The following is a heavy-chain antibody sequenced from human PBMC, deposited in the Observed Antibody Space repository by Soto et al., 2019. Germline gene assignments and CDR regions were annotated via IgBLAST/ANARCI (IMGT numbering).Heavy chain of an antibody. D-gene: IGHD4-17*01. Sequence: SETLSLTCTVSGASIITDNYFWVWIRQSPRRGLELIGSISYSGRTYDNPSLQSRVTISIDASKNQFSLKLTSVTTADTAVYYCARRRASDYGGNHHPYYFDRWGQGALVTVS. V-gene: IGHV4-39*01. CDR1: GASIITDNYF. J-gene: IGHJ4*02. CDR2: ISYSGRT. CDR3: ARRRASDYGGNHHPYYFDR.